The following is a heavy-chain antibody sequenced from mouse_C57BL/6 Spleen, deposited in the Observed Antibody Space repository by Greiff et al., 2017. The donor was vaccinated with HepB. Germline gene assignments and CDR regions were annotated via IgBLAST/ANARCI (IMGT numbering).Heavy chain of an antibody. D-gene: IGHD1-1*01. CDR1: GFTFSNYW. CDR3: TPTVVAPDY. V-gene: IGHV6-3*01. CDR2: IRLKSDNYAT. J-gene: IGHJ2*01. Sequence: EVKLQESGGGLVQPGGSMKLSCVASGFTFSNYWMNWVRQSPEKGLEWVAQIRLKSDNYATHYAESVKGRFTISRDDSKSSVYLQMNNLRAEDTGIYYCTPTVVAPDYWGQGTTLTVSS.